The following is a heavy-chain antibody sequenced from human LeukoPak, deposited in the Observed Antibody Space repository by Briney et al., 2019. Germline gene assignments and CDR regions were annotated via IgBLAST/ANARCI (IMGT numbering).Heavy chain of an antibody. Sequence: GGSLRLSCAASGFTFTSYGMRWVRQAPGKGLQWVSAISGSVGSTYYADSVKGRFTISRDNSKNTLYLQVNSLRAEDTAVYYCAKGEWTFDYWGQGTLVTVSS. V-gene: IGHV3-23*01. CDR2: ISGSVGST. CDR3: AKGEWTFDY. CDR1: GFTFTSYG. D-gene: IGHD2-8*01. J-gene: IGHJ4*02.